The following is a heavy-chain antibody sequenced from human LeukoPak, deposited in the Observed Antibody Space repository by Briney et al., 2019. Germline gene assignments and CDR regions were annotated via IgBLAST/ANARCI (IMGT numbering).Heavy chain of an antibody. CDR1: GGSFSGYY. D-gene: IGHD3-22*01. CDR3: ARGLNYYDSIVPPTSNDY. Sequence: SETLSLTCAVYGGSFSGYYWSWIRQPPGKGLEWIGEINHSGSTNYNPSLKSRVTISVDTSKNQFSLKLSSVTAADTAVYCCARGLNYYDSIVPPTSNDYWGQGTLVTVSS. V-gene: IGHV4-34*01. CDR2: INHSGST. J-gene: IGHJ4*02.